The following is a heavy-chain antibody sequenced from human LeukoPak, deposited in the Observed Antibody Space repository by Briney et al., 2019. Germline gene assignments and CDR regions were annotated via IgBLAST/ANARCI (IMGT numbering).Heavy chain of an antibody. V-gene: IGHV1-18*01. J-gene: IGHJ3*02. CDR2: ISAYNGNT. Sequence: ASVTVSCKASGYTFTSYGISWVRQAPGQGLEWMGWISAYNGNTNYAQKLQGRVTMTTDTSTSTAYMELRSLRSEDTAVYYCARDSIQLWLHAFDIWGQGTMVTVSS. CDR1: GYTFTSYG. CDR3: ARDSIQLWLHAFDI. D-gene: IGHD5-18*01.